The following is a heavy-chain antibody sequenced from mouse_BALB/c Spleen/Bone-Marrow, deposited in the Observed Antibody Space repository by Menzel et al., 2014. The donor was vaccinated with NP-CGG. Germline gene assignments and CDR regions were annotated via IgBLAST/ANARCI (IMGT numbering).Heavy chain of an antibody. J-gene: IGHJ3*01. CDR3: ARQDGYDGTWFAY. CDR2: ISSGGPYT. CDR1: GFPFSRYD. Sequence: EVQVVESGGGLVKPGGSLKLSCAASGFPFSRYDMSWVRQTPEKRLEWVATISSGGPYTYYPVSVKGRLTISRDNARNTLYLQMSGLRSEDTALYYCARQDGYDGTWFAYWGQGTLVTVSA. V-gene: IGHV5-9*02. D-gene: IGHD2-2*01.